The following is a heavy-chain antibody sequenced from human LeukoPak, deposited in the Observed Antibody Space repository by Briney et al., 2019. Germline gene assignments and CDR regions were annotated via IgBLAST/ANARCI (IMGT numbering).Heavy chain of an antibody. CDR2: ISASNGNT. J-gene: IGHJ2*01. CDR3: ARDLGGNDPYWYFDL. V-gene: IGHV1-18*01. D-gene: IGHD1-1*01. Sequence: ASVKVSCKTSGYSFTDYAITWVRQVRGQGLQWVGWISASNGNTDYAQSFRGRATMTTDTSTSTAYLELTSLTSDDTAVYYCARDLGGNDPYWYFDLWGRGTLVTVSS. CDR1: GYSFTDYA.